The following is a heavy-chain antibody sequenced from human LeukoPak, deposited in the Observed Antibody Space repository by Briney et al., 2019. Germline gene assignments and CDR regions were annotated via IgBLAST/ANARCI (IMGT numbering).Heavy chain of an antibody. D-gene: IGHD5-12*01. CDR3: ARGPPTNIMATIDDY. J-gene: IGHJ4*02. CDR1: GFTFSSYS. V-gene: IGHV3-21*01. CDR2: ISGSSSDI. Sequence: GGSLRLSCAASGFTFSSYSMNWVRQAPGKGLEWVSSISGSSSDIYYADSEKGRFTISRENTNNSLFLQMNGLRAEDTAVYYCARGPPTNIMATIDDYWGQGTLVTVSS.